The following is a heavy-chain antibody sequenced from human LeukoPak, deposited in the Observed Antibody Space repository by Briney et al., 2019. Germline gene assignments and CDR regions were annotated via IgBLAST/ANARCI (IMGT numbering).Heavy chain of an antibody. V-gene: IGHV4-59*08. D-gene: IGHD3-22*01. CDR1: GGSISSYY. CDR3: ARHVTYYYDRHTWFDP. CDR2: IYYSGST. Sequence: PSETLSLTCTVSGGSISSYYWSWIRQPPGKGLEWIGYIYYSGSTNYNPSLKSRVTISVDTSKNQFSLKLSSVTAADTAVYYCARHVTYYYDRHTWFDPWGQGTLVTVSS. J-gene: IGHJ5*02.